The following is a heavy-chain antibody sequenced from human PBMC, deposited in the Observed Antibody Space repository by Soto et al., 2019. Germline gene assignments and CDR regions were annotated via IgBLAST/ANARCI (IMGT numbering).Heavy chain of an antibody. CDR2: ISSSGSTV. J-gene: IGHJ4*02. Sequence: GGALRLSCVAAGFTFSSSEKNWVRLAPGKGLEWVSYISSSGSTVYHADSVEGRLTISRDNAKNSLFLQMNSLRAEDTALYYCAREGSYDTMDYWGLGTLVTVS. CDR3: AREGSYDTMDY. D-gene: IGHD3-22*01. V-gene: IGHV3-48*03. CDR1: GFTFSSSE.